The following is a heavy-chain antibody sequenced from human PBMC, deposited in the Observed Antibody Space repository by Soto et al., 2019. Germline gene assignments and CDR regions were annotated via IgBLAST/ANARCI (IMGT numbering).Heavy chain of an antibody. D-gene: IGHD1-26*01. CDR3: ARDRALSGSYNPIFDS. V-gene: IGHV3-7*01. CDR2: IKQDESEK. CDR1: GFTFSNSW. J-gene: IGHJ5*01. Sequence: EVQLVESGGGLVQPGGSLRLSCAASGFTFSNSWMSWVRQAPGKGLEWLANIKQDESEKFYVDSVKGRFTISRDNAKNSLYLQMNSLRAEDTATYYCARDRALSGSYNPIFDSWGQGTLDAVSS.